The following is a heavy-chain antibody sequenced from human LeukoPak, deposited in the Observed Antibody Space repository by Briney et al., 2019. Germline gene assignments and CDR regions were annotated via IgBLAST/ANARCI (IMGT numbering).Heavy chain of an antibody. CDR2: IDHSGST. V-gene: IGHV4-34*01. J-gene: IGHJ6*03. CDR1: GGSFSGYY. Sequence: NPSETLSLTCAVYGGSFSGYYWSWIRQPPGKGLEWIGEIDHSGSTNYNPSLKSRVTISVGTSKNQFSLKLSSVTAADTAVYYCARRPPTGTTGYYYYYMDVWGKGTTVTVSS. D-gene: IGHD1-7*01. CDR3: ARRPPTGTTGYYYYYMDV.